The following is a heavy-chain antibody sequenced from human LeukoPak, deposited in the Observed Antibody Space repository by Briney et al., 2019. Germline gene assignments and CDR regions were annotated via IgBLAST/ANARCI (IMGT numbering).Heavy chain of an antibody. V-gene: IGHV1-18*01. CDR2: ISTYNGNA. J-gene: IGHJ4*02. D-gene: IGHD2-15*01. CDR3: ARRAIAATSYFDY. Sequence: ASVKVSCKASGYTFTSYGINWVRQAPGRGLEWMGWISTYNGNANYAQKLQGRVTMTRDTSTSTAYMERRSLRSDDTAVYYCARRAIAATSYFDYWGQGTLVTVSS. CDR1: GYTFTSYG.